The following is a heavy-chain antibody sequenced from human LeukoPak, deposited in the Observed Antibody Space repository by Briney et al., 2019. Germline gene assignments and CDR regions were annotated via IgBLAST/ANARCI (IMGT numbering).Heavy chain of an antibody. J-gene: IGHJ4*02. CDR1: GYSISSGYY. Sequence: KPSETLSLTCTVSGYSISSGYYWGWIRQPPGKGLEWIGSIYHSGSTYYNPSLKSRVTISVDTSKNQFSLKLSSVTAADTAVYYCARLVRGVIIRVFYFDYWGQGTLVTVSS. CDR2: IYHSGST. V-gene: IGHV4-38-2*02. D-gene: IGHD3-10*01. CDR3: ARLVRGVIIRVFYFDY.